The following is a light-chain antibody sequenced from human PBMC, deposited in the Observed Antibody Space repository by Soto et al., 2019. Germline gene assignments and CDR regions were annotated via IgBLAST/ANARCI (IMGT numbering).Light chain of an antibody. CDR1: QSVTSGF. Sequence: EIVLTQSPDTLSLSPGQRATLSCRASQSVTSGFLSWFQQSPGQAPRLLIFDASYRATGIPDRFSGGGSGTDFTLSSSRLEAEDFETYDCQLNDYSTWTFGQGTTVESK. V-gene: IGKV3-20*01. J-gene: IGKJ1*01. CDR3: QLNDYSTWT. CDR2: DAS.